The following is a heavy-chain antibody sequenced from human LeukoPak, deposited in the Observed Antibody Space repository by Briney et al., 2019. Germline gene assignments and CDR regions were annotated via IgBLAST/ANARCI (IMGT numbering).Heavy chain of an antibody. CDR1: GGSISSSSYY. J-gene: IGHJ4*02. Sequence: SETLSLTCTVSGGSISSSSYYWGWIRQPPGKGLEWIGSIYYSGSTYYNPSLKSRVTISVDTSKNQFSLKLSSVTAADTAVYYCARVNRNYYDSSGPMDYWGQGTLVTVSS. D-gene: IGHD3-22*01. CDR3: ARVNRNYYDSSGPMDY. V-gene: IGHV4-39*07. CDR2: IYYSGST.